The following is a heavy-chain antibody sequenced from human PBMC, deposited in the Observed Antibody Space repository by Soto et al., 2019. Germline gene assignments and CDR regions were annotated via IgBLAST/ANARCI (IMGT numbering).Heavy chain of an antibody. Sequence: VASVKVSCKASGGTFSSYAISWVRQAPGQGLEWMGGIIPIFGTANYAQKFQGGVTITADKSTSTAYMELSSLRSEDTAVYYCARDSQLWFGELFHGYYYYGMDVWGQGTTVTVSS. V-gene: IGHV1-69*06. J-gene: IGHJ6*02. CDR2: IIPIFGTA. D-gene: IGHD3-10*01. CDR3: ARDSQLWFGELFHGYYYYGMDV. CDR1: GGTFSSYA.